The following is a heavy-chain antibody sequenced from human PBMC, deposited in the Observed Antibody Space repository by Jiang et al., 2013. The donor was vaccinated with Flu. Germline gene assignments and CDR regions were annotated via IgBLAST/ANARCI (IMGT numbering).Heavy chain of an antibody. CDR1: GASISSSPYY. J-gene: IGHJ3*02. Sequence: GSGLVKPSETLSLICTVSGASISSSPYYWGWIRQPPGKGLQWIGSIYYTGSTYYNPSLKSRVTLAVDTSKNHFSLKLTSVTATDTALYYCVRHPPRWLQHRTHGFDIWGQGTKVAISS. CDR3: VRHPPRWLQHRTHGFDI. D-gene: IGHD5-24*01. V-gene: IGHV4-39*01. CDR2: IYYTGST.